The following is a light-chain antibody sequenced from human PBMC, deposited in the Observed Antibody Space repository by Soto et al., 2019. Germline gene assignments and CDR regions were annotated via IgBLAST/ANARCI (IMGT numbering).Light chain of an antibody. CDR1: QRFSSSN. Sequence: EVVLPQSPVTLSLSPGERATLSCRASQRFSSSNLAWYQHKPGQPPKLIVYSASRRATGMPDRFSGSGSGTDFTRTISRLEPEDFALYYCQRYGGSPPLTVGGGTKLDIK. J-gene: IGKJ4*02. CDR2: SAS. V-gene: IGKV3-20*01. CDR3: QRYGGSPPLT.